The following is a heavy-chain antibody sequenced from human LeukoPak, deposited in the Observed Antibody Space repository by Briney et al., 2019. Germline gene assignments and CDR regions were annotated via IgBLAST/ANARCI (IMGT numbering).Heavy chain of an antibody. V-gene: IGHV1-2*02. Sequence: ASVKVSCKASGYTFTGYYMHWVRQAPGQGLEWMGWINPNSGGTNYAQKFQGRVAMTRDTSISTAYMELSRLRSDDTAVYYCARVRGYGYGYYFDYWGQGTLVTVSS. CDR1: GYTFTGYY. D-gene: IGHD5-18*01. CDR3: ARVRGYGYGYYFDY. CDR2: INPNSGGT. J-gene: IGHJ4*02.